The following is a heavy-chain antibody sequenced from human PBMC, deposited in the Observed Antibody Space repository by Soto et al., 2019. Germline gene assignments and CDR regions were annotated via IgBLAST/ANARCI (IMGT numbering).Heavy chain of an antibody. CDR3: SVLVVTTTRNTLGS. J-gene: IGHJ5*02. Sequence: EVQLVQSGGGLVQPGGSLRLSCAASGFSVSTHWMHWVRQAPGKGLVWVSRISSDGSSTSYADSVKGRFTISRDNAKNTLYLQMNSLRAEDTAVYYCSVLVVTTTRNTLGSWGQGTLVTVSS. V-gene: IGHV3-74*01. CDR1: GFSVSTHW. CDR2: ISSDGSST. D-gene: IGHD2-15*01.